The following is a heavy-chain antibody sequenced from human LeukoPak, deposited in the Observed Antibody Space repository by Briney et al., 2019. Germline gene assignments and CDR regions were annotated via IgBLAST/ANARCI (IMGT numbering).Heavy chain of an antibody. D-gene: IGHD1-1*01. CDR1: GFTFSSYG. V-gene: IGHV3-23*01. CDR3: ARATGNLGN. CDR2: ISGSGGST. Sequence: GGTLRLSCAASGFTFSSYGMSWVRQAPGKGLEWVSAISGSGGSTYYADSVKGRFTISRDNSKSTLYVQMNSLTAEDTAIYYCARATGNLGNWGQGTLVTVSS. J-gene: IGHJ4*02.